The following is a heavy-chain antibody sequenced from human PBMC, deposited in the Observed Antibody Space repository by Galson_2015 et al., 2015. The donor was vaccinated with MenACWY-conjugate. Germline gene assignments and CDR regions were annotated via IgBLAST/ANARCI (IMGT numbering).Heavy chain of an antibody. CDR3: ARDLGFYCSHNDCYSPY. CDR2: IKQDGSEK. J-gene: IGHJ4*02. D-gene: IGHD2-15*01. V-gene: IGHV3-7*03. Sequence: SLRLSCAASGFIFNNYWMSWVRQVPGKGPEWVANIKQDGSEKYYVDSVRGRFTISRDNAKNSLYLQMNSLRAEDTAVYYCARDLGFYCSHNDCYSPYWGQGTLVPVSS. CDR1: GFIFNNYW.